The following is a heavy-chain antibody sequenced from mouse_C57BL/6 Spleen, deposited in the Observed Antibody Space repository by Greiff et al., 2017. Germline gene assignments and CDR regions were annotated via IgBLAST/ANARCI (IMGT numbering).Heavy chain of an antibody. CDR2: FYPGSGSI. Sequence: QVQLKESGAELVKPGASVKLSCKASGYAFTEYTIHWVKQRSGQGLVWIGWFYPGSGSIKYNEKFKAKAKLTTDKSSSAVYMVLSRLTSESSAVYFCARHEESNSLAYWGQGTLVTVSA. V-gene: IGHV1-62-2*01. CDR1: GYAFTEYT. D-gene: IGHD2-5*01. CDR3: ARHEESNSLAY. J-gene: IGHJ3*01.